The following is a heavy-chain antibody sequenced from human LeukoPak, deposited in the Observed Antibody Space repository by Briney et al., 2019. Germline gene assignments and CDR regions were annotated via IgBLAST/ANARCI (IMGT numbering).Heavy chain of an antibody. V-gene: IGHV3-30*04. Sequence: GGSLRLSCAASGFTFSSYAMHWVRQAPGKGLEWVAVISYDGSNKYYADSVKGRFTISRDNAKNSLYLQMNSLRAEDTAVYYCARALYYYDSSGGTFDYWGQGTLVTVPS. J-gene: IGHJ4*02. CDR2: ISYDGSNK. D-gene: IGHD3-22*01. CDR1: GFTFSSYA. CDR3: ARALYYYDSSGGTFDY.